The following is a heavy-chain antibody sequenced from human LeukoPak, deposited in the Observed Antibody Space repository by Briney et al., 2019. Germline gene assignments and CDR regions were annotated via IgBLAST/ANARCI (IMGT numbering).Heavy chain of an antibody. CDR2: ISYDGSNK. CDR1: GFTFSSYG. J-gene: IGHJ4*02. V-gene: IGHV3-30*18. D-gene: IGHD5-18*01. CDR3: AKVAVDTAMPIDY. Sequence: GGSLRISCAASGFTFSSYGMHWVRQAPGKGLEWVAVISYDGSNKYYADSVKGRFTISRDNSKTTLYLQMNSLRAEDTAVYYCAKVAVDTAMPIDYWGQGTLVTVSS.